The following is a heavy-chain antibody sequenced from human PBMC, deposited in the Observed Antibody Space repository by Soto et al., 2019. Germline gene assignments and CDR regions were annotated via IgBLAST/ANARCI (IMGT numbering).Heavy chain of an antibody. V-gene: IGHV4-34*01. CDR2: INHSGST. J-gene: IGHJ6*02. CDR1: GGSFSGYY. D-gene: IGHD6-19*01. CDR3: AVVPGIAVAGYYGMDV. Sequence: SETLSLTCAVYGGSFSGYYWSWIRQPPGKGLEWIGEINHSGSTNYNPSLKSRVTISVDTSKYQFSLKLSSVTAADTAVYYCAVVPGIAVAGYYGMDVWGQGTTVTVSS.